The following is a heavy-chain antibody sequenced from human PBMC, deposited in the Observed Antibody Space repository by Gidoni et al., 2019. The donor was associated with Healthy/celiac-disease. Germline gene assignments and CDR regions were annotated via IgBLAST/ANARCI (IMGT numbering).Heavy chain of an antibody. CDR3: ARVGVTVAGSYGDY. V-gene: IGHV1-69*02. D-gene: IGHD6-19*01. CDR2: IIPILGIA. Sequence: QVQLVQSGAEVKKPGSSVKVSCKASGGTFSSYTISWVRQAPGQGLEWMGRIIPILGIANYAQKFQGRVTITADKSTSTAYMELSSLRSEDTAVYYCARVGVTVAGSYGDYWGQGTLVTVSS. J-gene: IGHJ4*02. CDR1: GGTFSSYT.